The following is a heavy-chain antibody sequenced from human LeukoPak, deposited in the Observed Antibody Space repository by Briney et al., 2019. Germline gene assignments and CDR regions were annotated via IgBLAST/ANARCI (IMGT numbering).Heavy chain of an antibody. Sequence: GGSLRLSCVASGFPFIDYGMHWVRQAPGKGLEWVAVISHDGNNKYFADSMKGRFTISRDNSKNTLYLQMNSLRGDDTAVYHCAKQSAVAGSFDYWGQGTLVTVSS. CDR2: ISHDGNNK. J-gene: IGHJ4*02. CDR3: AKQSAVAGSFDY. V-gene: IGHV3-30*18. D-gene: IGHD6-19*01. CDR1: GFPFIDYG.